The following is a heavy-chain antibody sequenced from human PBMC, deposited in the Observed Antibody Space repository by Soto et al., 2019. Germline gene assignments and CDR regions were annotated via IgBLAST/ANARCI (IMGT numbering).Heavy chain of an antibody. D-gene: IGHD3-3*01. CDR1: GGSFSGYY. V-gene: IGHV4-34*01. J-gene: IGHJ6*03. CDR3: ARRLQGDFWSGYYHYYYYMDV. CDR2: INHSGST. Sequence: PSETLSLTCAVYGGSFSGYYWSWIRQPPGKGLEWIGEINHSGSTNYNPSLKSRVTISVDTSKSQFSLKLSSVTAADTAVYYCARRLQGDFWSGYYHYYYYMDVWGKGTTVTVSS.